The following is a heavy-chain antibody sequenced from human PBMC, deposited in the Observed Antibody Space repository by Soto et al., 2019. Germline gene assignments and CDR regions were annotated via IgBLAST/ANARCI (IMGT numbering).Heavy chain of an antibody. CDR1: GFTFSSYW. D-gene: IGHD4-17*01. J-gene: IGHJ1*01. CDR3: ARVSYGDYYFQH. V-gene: IGHV3-7*03. Sequence: PGGSLRLSCAASGFTFSSYWMSWVRQAPGRGLEWVANIKQDGSEKYYVDSVKGRFTISRDSAKNSLHLQMNSLRAEDTAVYYCARVSYGDYYFQHWGQGTLVTVSS. CDR2: IKQDGSEK.